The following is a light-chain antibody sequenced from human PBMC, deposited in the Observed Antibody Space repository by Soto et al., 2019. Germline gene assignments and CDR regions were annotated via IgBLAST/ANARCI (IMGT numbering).Light chain of an antibody. CDR2: LGS. J-gene: IGKJ2*01. CDR1: QSLLHSNGYNY. CDR3: QQRISWPPYT. V-gene: IGKV2-28*01. Sequence: EMVMTQSRLSLPVTPGEPASISCRSSQSLLHSNGYNYLDWYLQKPGQSPQLLIYLGSNRASGVPDRFSGSGSGTDFTLTISSLEPEDFAIYYCQQRISWPPYTFGQGTKVDIK.